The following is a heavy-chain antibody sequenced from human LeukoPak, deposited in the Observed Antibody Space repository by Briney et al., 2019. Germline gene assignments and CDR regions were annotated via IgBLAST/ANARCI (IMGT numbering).Heavy chain of an antibody. Sequence: SETLSLTCSVSGGSISSYYWSWIRQPAGKGLEWIGRIYSSGSTNYNPSLKTRVTMSLDTSKNQFSLNLTTVTAADTAVYYCGRDYSGSIDYWGQGVLVTVSS. CDR3: GRDYSGSIDY. CDR1: GGSISSYY. D-gene: IGHD3-10*01. CDR2: IYSSGST. V-gene: IGHV4-4*07. J-gene: IGHJ4*02.